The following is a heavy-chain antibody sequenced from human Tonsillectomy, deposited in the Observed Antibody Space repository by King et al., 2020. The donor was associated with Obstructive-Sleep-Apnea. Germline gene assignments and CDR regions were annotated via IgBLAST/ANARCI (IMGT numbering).Heavy chain of an antibody. CDR2: IYYNGST. CDR1: GGSISSYY. Sequence: QLQESGPGLVKPSETLSLTCTGSGGSISSYYLSWIRQPPGKGLEWIGYIYYNGSTNHNPSLQCRVTISVEPSKNQFSLKLSSVTAADTAVYYCASAPCGGDCYGFDYWGQGTLVTVSS. D-gene: IGHD2-21*02. V-gene: IGHV4-59*01. CDR3: ASAPCGGDCYGFDY. J-gene: IGHJ4*02.